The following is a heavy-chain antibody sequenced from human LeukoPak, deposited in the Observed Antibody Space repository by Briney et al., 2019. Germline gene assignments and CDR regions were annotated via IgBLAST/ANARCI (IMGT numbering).Heavy chain of an antibody. CDR2: ISYDGSNK. CDR1: GFTFSSYA. D-gene: IGHD2-21*02. J-gene: IGHJ4*02. V-gene: IGHV3-30*01. Sequence: GRSLRLSCAASGFTFSSYAMHWVRQAPGKGLEWVAVISYDGSNKYYADSVKGRFTISRDNSKNTLYLQMNSLRAEDTAVYYCASVVVTAINFDYWGQGTLVTVS. CDR3: ASVVVTAINFDY.